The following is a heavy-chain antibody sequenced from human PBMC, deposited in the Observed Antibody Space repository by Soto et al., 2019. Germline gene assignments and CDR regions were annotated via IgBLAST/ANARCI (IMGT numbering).Heavy chain of an antibody. CDR3: ATYQDPYYYGMDG. CDR2: IYPIDSDT. Sequence: GESLKISCKGSGYIFTTYWIGWVRQMPGKGLEWMGIIYPIDSDTKYSPSFEGQVTVSVDKSISTAYLQWSSLKASDTAMYYCATYQDPYYYGMDGWGQGTTVTVSS. V-gene: IGHV5-51*01. J-gene: IGHJ6*02. D-gene: IGHD2-2*01. CDR1: GYIFTTYW.